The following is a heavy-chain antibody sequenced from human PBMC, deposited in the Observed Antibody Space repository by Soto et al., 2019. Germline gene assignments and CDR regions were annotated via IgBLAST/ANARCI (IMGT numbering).Heavy chain of an antibody. CDR1: GYPFTSYG. Sequence: QVQLVQSGAEVKKPGASVKVSCKTSGYPFTSYGINWVRQAPGQGPEWMGWISAYDDKTIYSQKFQGRVTLTADTSTTTAYIELRGLRFDDTAVYYRARDCLISVTGLLPNWGQGTLVTVSS. D-gene: IGHD6-19*01. CDR3: ARDCLISVTGLLPN. V-gene: IGHV1-18*01. J-gene: IGHJ4*02. CDR2: ISAYDDKT.